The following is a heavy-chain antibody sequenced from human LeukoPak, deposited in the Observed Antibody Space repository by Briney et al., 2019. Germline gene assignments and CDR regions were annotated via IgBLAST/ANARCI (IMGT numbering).Heavy chain of an antibody. J-gene: IGHJ6*02. V-gene: IGHV3-7*01. CDR2: IKQDGSEK. CDR3: ARESLVSGTTRGNYYYYGMDV. Sequence: GGSLRLSCAASGFTFSSYWMSWVRQAPGKGLEWVANIKQDGSEKYYVDSVKGRFTISRDNAKNSLYLQMNSLRAEDTAVYFCARESLVSGTTRGNYYYYGMDVWGRGTTVTVSS. D-gene: IGHD1-7*01. CDR1: GFTFSSYW.